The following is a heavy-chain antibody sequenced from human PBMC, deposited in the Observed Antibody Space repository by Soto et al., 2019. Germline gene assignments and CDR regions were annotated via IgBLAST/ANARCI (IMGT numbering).Heavy chain of an antibody. J-gene: IGHJ4*02. Sequence: GGSLRLSCAASGFTFSSYAMSWVRQAPGKGLEWVSAISGSGGSTYYADSVRGRFTISRDNPENTLYLQMNSLRAEDTAVYYCRVTVAGYYFDYWGQGTLVTVSS. CDR3: RVTVAGYYFDY. D-gene: IGHD6-19*01. CDR2: ISGSGGST. CDR1: GFTFSSYA. V-gene: IGHV3-23*01.